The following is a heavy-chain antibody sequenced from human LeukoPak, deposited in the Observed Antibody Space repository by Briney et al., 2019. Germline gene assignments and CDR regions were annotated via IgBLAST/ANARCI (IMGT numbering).Heavy chain of an antibody. V-gene: IGHV1-8*01. CDR1: GYTFTNYD. Sequence: GASVKVSCKASGYTFTNYDIIWARQASGRGLEWMGWVNPGSGNTGYSQNLQGRVTITRNTSISTAYMELSSLRSEDTAVYYCARAPVSSTTPFDPWGQGTLVTVSS. CDR2: VNPGSGNT. CDR3: ARAPVSSTTPFDP. J-gene: IGHJ5*02. D-gene: IGHD3-16*02.